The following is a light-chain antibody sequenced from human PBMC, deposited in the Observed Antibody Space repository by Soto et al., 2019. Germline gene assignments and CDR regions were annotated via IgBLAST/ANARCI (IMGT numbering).Light chain of an antibody. CDR1: SSDVGSYNR. CDR2: EVS. CDR3: CSYANGNTLL. V-gene: IGLV2-18*02. J-gene: IGLJ2*01. Sequence: QSALTQPPSVSGSPGQSVTISCTGTSSDVGSYNRVSWYQQPPGTAPKLMIYEVSNRPSGVPDRFSGSKSGNTASLTISGLQAEDEADYYCCSYANGNTLLFGGGTKVTVL.